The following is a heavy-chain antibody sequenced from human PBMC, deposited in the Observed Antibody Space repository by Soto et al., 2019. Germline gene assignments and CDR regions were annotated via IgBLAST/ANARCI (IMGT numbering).Heavy chain of an antibody. J-gene: IGHJ5*02. D-gene: IGHD1-26*01. V-gene: IGHV4-31*03. CDR3: ARVDLIVGAWGFRDP. Sequence: QVQLQESGPGLVKPSQTLSLTCTVSGVSISSGGYYWSWIRQHPGKGLEWIVYIYYGGSTYYNPSLKSRVTIPVDTSKKHFSLKLSSVTAADTAVYYCARVDLIVGAWGFRDPWGQGTLVTLSS. CDR2: IYYGGST. CDR1: GVSISSGGYY.